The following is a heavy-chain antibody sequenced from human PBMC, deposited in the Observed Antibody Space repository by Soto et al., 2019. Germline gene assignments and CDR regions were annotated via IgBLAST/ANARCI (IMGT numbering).Heavy chain of an antibody. CDR1: GFTFSSYA. CDR2: ISGSGGST. V-gene: IGHV3-23*01. D-gene: IGHD6-6*01. J-gene: IGHJ4*02. Sequence: GGSLRLSCAASGFTFSSYAMSWVRQAPGKGLEWVSAISGSGGSTYYADSVKGRFTISRDNSKNTLYLQMNSLRAEDTAVYYCAKDQFRVWSSSSYFDYWGQGTLVTVSS. CDR3: AKDQFRVWSSSSYFDY.